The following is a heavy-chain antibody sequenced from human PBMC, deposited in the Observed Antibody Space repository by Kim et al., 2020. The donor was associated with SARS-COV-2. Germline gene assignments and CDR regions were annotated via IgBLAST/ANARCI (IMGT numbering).Heavy chain of an antibody. V-gene: IGHV3-30*12. J-gene: IGHJ6*01. Sequence: GGSLRLSCSVSGSPFSTHGMHWVRQALGKGLEWVAAISYTGREKDYTDSVKGRFIVSKDNVNNMLYLQLDSLRAEDTAVYYCALWDGNRKVGYFLYYWG. CDR3: ALWDGNRKVGYFLYY. CDR2: ISYTGREK. CDR1: GSPFSTHG. D-gene: IGHD3-22*01.